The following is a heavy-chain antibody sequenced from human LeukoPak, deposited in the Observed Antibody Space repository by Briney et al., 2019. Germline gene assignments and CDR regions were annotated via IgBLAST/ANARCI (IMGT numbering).Heavy chain of an antibody. D-gene: IGHD6-19*01. V-gene: IGHV3-48*01. CDR2: ISSSSSTI. J-gene: IGHJ3*02. CDR1: GFTFSSYS. CDR3: AREIVSGWWDAFDI. Sequence: GGSLRLSCAASGFTFSSYSMNWVRQAPGKGLEWVSYISSSSSTIYYADSVKGRFTISRDNDKNSLYLQMNSLRAEDTAVYYCAREIVSGWWDAFDIWGQGTMVTVSS.